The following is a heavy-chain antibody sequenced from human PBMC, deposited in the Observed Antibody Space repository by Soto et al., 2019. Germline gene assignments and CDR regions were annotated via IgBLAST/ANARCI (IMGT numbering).Heavy chain of an antibody. CDR2: IDWDDDK. CDR3: ARSTYYYDSSSYYSVLEAYYYGMDV. Sequence: SGPTLVNPTQTLTLTCTFSGFSLSTSGMCVSWIRQPPGKALEWLALIDWDDDKYYSTSLKTRLTISKDTSKNQVVLTMTNMDPVDTATYYCARSTYYYDSSSYYSVLEAYYYGMDVWGQGTTVTVSS. CDR1: GFSLSTSGMC. J-gene: IGHJ6*02. D-gene: IGHD3-22*01. V-gene: IGHV2-70*01.